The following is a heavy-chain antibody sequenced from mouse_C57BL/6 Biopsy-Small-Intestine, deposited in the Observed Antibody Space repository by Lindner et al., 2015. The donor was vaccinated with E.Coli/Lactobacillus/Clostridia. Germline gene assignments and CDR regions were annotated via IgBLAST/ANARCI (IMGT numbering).Heavy chain of an antibody. D-gene: IGHD1-1*01. CDR2: IFPGSGST. V-gene: IGHV1-55*01. CDR1: GYTFTSYW. CDR3: ARWGLLPFDY. J-gene: IGHJ2*01. Sequence: VQLQESGAELVKPGASVKMSCRASGYTFTSYWITWVKQRPGQGLEWIGDIFPGSGSTNYNEQFKSKATLTVDTSSSTAYMQLSSLTSEDSAVYFCARWGLLPFDYWGQGTTLTVSS.